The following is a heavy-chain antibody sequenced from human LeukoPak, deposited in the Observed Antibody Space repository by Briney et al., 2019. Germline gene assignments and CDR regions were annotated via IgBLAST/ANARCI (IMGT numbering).Heavy chain of an antibody. CDR1: GFTFSTSG. D-gene: IGHD2-21*01. J-gene: IGHJ4*02. CDR2: IRYDGSNK. CDR3: ARDGYCGGDCYSGFDY. Sequence: GGSLRLSCATSGFTFSTSGMHWVRQAPGKGLEWVAFIRYDGSNKYHADSVKGRFTVSRDNSKNTLYLQMNSLRAEDTAVYYCARDGYCGGDCYSGFDYWGQGTLVTVSS. V-gene: IGHV3-30*02.